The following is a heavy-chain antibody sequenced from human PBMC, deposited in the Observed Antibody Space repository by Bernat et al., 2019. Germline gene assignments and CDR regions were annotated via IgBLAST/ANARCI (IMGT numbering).Heavy chain of an antibody. V-gene: IGHV3-21*01. J-gene: IGHJ6*02. CDR2: ISSSSSYI. Sequence: EVQLVESGGGLVKPGGSLRLSCAASGFTFSSYSMNWVRQAPGKGLEWVSSISSSSSYIYYADSVKGRFTISRDNAKNSLYLHMNSLRAEDTAVYYCARDLNPYTAANYYYYYGMDVWGQGTTVTVSS. D-gene: IGHD2-2*02. CDR1: GFTFSSYS. CDR3: ARDLNPYTAANYYYYYGMDV.